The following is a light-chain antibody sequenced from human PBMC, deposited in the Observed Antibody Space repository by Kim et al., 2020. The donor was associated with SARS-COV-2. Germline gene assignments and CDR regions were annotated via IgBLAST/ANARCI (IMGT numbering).Light chain of an antibody. Sequence: ETVLTQSPATLSLSPGERATLSCRTSQIISSTFLAWYQQKPGQAPRLLIYDASKRATDIPARFSGSGSGTEFTLTISNLEPEDFAVYFCQDRSDWPTFGQGIRLEIK. J-gene: IGKJ5*01. CDR3: QDRSDWPT. V-gene: IGKV3-11*01. CDR2: DAS. CDR1: QIISSTF.